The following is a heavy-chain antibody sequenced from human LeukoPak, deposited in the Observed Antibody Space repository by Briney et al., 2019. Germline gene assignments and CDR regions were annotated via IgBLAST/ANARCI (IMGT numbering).Heavy chain of an antibody. CDR2: IYSGGST. D-gene: IGHD3-10*01. Sequence: GGSLRLSCAASGFTVSSNYMSWVRQAPGKGLEWVSVIYSGGSTYYADSVKGRFTISRDNSKSTLYLQMNSLRAEDTAVYYCARESGPYGSGRGIFDYWGQGTLVTVSS. CDR3: ARESGPYGSGRGIFDY. V-gene: IGHV3-66*02. J-gene: IGHJ4*02. CDR1: GFTVSSNY.